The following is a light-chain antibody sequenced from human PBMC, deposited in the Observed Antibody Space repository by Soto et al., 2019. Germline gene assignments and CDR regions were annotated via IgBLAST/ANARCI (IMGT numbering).Light chain of an antibody. CDR3: QQYNNWPPWT. CDR2: GAS. J-gene: IGKJ1*01. V-gene: IGKV3-15*01. CDR1: QSVSSN. Sequence: EIAMTQSSATLSVSPGERATLSCRASQSVSSNLAWYQQKPGQAPRLLIYGASTRATGIPARFSGSGSGTEFTLTISSLQSEDFAVYYCQQYNNWPPWTFGQGTKVDIK.